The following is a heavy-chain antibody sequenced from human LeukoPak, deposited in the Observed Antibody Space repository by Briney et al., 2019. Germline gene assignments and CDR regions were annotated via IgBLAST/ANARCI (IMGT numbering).Heavy chain of an antibody. CDR2: IIPILGIA. Sequence: ASVKVSCKASGGTFSSYTISWVRQAPGQGLEWMGRIIPILGIANYAQKFQGRVTITADKSTSTAHMELSSLRSEDTAVYYCARSTTVVTGIGWFDPWGQGTLVTVSS. D-gene: IGHD4-23*01. J-gene: IGHJ5*02. CDR3: ARSTTVVTGIGWFDP. CDR1: GGTFSSYT. V-gene: IGHV1-69*02.